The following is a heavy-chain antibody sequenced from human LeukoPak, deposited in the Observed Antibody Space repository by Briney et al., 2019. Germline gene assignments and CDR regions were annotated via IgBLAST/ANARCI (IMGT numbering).Heavy chain of an antibody. D-gene: IGHD3-10*01. CDR1: GFTFSSYA. V-gene: IGHV3-23*01. CDR2: IRGSGGST. Sequence: PGGSLRLSCAASGFTFSSYAMSWVRQAPGKGLEWVSAIRGSGGSTYYADSVKGRFTISRDNSKNTLYLQMNSLRAEDTAVYYCAKIGRELPLSSSFDYWGQGTLVTVSS. CDR3: AKIGRELPLSSSFDY. J-gene: IGHJ4*02.